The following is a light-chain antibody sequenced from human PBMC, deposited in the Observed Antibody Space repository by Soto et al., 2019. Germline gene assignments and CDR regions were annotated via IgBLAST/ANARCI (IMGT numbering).Light chain of an antibody. CDR2: GAS. Sequence: EIVLTQSPGTLSLSPGERATLSCRASQSISSTYIAWYQQKPGQAPRLLIYGASNRNTGIPDRFSGSGSGTDFTLTISRLEPEDFAVYYCQHYGTSPSTFGRGTKVDIK. V-gene: IGKV3-20*01. CDR3: QHYGTSPST. CDR1: QSISSTY. J-gene: IGKJ1*01.